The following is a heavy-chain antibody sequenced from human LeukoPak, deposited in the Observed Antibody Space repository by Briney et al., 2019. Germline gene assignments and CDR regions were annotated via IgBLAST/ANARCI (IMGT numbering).Heavy chain of an antibody. V-gene: IGHV4-31*03. D-gene: IGHD5-18*01. CDR3: VRDRQIDTAMGYYYYYGMDV. CDR2: IYYSGST. CDR1: GGSISSGGYY. Sequence: SETLSLTCTVSGGSISSGGYYWSWIRQHPGKGLEWIGYIYYSGSTYYNPSLKSRVTISVDTSKNQFSLKLSSVTAADTAVYYCVRDRQIDTAMGYYYYYGMDVWGQGTTVTVSS. J-gene: IGHJ6*02.